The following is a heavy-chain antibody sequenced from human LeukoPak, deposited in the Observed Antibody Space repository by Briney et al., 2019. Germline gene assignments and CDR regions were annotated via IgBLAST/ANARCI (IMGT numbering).Heavy chain of an antibody. CDR1: GYTFITYG. CDR3: AMGGYSGTYYSLDY. D-gene: IGHD1-26*01. CDR2: ISPYNGNT. J-gene: IGHJ4*02. V-gene: IGHV1-18*01. Sequence: ASVKVSCTASGYTFITYGISWVRQAPGQGLEWMGWISPYNGNTNYAQKLQGRVTMTTDTSTSTAYMELRSLRSDDTAVYYCAMGGYSGTYYSLDYWGQGTLVTVSS.